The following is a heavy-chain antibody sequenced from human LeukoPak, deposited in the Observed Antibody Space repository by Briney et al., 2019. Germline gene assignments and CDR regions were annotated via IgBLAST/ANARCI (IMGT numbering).Heavy chain of an antibody. J-gene: IGHJ4*02. V-gene: IGHV4-34*01. D-gene: IGHD3-10*01. CDR2: INHSGST. Sequence: PSETLSLTCAVYGGSFSGYYWSWIRQPPGTGLEWIGEINHSGSTNYNPSLKSRVTISVDTSKNQFSLKLSSVTAADTAVYYCARGVIGRTKFDYWGQGTLVTVSS. CDR3: ARGVIGRTKFDY. CDR1: GGSFSGYY.